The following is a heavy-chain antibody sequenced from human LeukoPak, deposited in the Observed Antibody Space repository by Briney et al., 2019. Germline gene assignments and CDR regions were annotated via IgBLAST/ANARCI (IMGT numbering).Heavy chain of an antibody. J-gene: IGHJ4*02. CDR2: IHASGDT. CDR1: GLTGSHNY. CDR3: ARGHWGLDC. D-gene: IGHD7-27*01. Sequence: GGSLRLSCAASGLTGSHNYVSWVRQAPGKGLEWVSAIHASGDTCYADSVKGRFSISRDNAKNPLYLQMNSLRAEDTAVYYCARGHWGLDCWGQGTLVTVSS. V-gene: IGHV3-53*01.